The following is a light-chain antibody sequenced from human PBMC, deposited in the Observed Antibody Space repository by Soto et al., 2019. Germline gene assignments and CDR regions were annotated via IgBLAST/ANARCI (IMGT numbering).Light chain of an antibody. CDR1: RYDVVTYNY. J-gene: IGLJ1*01. CDR2: DVG. Sequence: QSVLAQPASVSGSPGQSITISCTVTRYDVVTYNYVSWYQHHPGQAPKLIIYDVGSRPSGVSHRFSGSKSGITASLAISGLQAEDEADYYCASYKSDPPPFYVFGTGTKVTVL. V-gene: IGLV2-14*03. CDR3: ASYKSDPPPFYV.